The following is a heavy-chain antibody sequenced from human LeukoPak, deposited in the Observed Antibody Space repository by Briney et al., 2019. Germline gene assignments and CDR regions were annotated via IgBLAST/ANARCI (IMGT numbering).Heavy chain of an antibody. D-gene: IGHD2-21*02. CDR3: ARYCGGNCYSPHDAFDI. J-gene: IGHJ3*02. CDR2: IKQDASDK. V-gene: IGHV3-7*04. CDR1: GFTFITYW. Sequence: GGSLRLSCAVSGFTFITYWTSWVRQAPGKGLEWVANIKQDASDKYYVASVKGRFTISRDNAQNSLYLQMNSLSAEDTAVYYCARYCGGNCYSPHDAFDIWGQGTMVSVSS.